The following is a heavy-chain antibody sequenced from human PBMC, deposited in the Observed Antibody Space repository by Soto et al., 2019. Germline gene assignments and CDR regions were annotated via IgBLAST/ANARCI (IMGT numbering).Heavy chain of an antibody. J-gene: IGHJ4*02. Sequence: EGSLRLSCAASGFTFSSYAMSWVRQAPGKGLEWVSAISGSGGSTYYADSVKGRFTISRDNSKNTLYLQMNSLSAEDTAVYSCAKDPIVVLFDYWGQGILVTVSS. CDR2: ISGSGGST. CDR3: AKDPIVVLFDY. V-gene: IGHV3-23*01. D-gene: IGHD3-22*01. CDR1: GFTFSSYA.